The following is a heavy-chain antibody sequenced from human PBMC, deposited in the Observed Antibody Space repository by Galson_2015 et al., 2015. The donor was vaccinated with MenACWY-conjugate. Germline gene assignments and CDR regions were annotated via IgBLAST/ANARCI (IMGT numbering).Heavy chain of an antibody. CDR2: IIPNGAPA. J-gene: IGHJ4*02. CDR1: GYSFSDYY. V-gene: IGHV1-46*01. D-gene: IGHD2-15*01. Sequence: SVKVSCKASGYSFSDYYIHWIRRAPGQGLEWVGSIIPNGAPAGYAQKFQGRVTMTRDVSTTTVFMELTSLTSEDAAVYYCAREEAGGMFDYWGQGTLVSVSS. CDR3: AREEAGGMFDY.